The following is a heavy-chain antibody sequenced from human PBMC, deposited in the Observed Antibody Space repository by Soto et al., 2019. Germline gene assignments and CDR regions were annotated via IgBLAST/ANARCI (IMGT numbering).Heavy chain of an antibody. J-gene: IGHJ4*02. CDR3: ALPGIAVAGFDY. Sequence: GASVKVSCKASGGTFSSYTISWVRQAPGQGLEWMGRIIPILGIANYAQKFQGRVTITADKSTSTAYMELSSLRSEDTAVYYCALPGIAVAGFDYWGQGTLVTVSS. CDR1: GGTFSSYT. D-gene: IGHD6-19*01. V-gene: IGHV1-69*02. CDR2: IIPILGIA.